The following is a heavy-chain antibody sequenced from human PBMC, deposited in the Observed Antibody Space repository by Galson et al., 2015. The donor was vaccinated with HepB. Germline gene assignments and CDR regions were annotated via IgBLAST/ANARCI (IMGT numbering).Heavy chain of an antibody. D-gene: IGHD4-17*01. CDR2: INHSGST. CDR3: ARGDNPDYGDYASAYYYMDV. CDR1: GGSFSGYY. J-gene: IGHJ6*03. V-gene: IGHV4-34*01. Sequence: ETLSLTCAVYGGSFSGYYWSWIRQPPGKGLEWIGEINHSGSTNYNPSLKSRVTISVDTSKNQFSLKLSSVTVADTAVYYCARGDNPDYGDYASAYYYMDVWGKGTTVTVSS.